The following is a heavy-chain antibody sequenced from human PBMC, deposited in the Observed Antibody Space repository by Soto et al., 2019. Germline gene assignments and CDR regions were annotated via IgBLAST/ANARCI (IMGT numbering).Heavy chain of an antibody. CDR1: GFTFSAYW. CDR3: ASEFGDDLKFFDY. D-gene: IGHD4-17*01. Sequence: PGGSLRLSCAASGFTFSAYWMSWVRQAPGKGLEWVANIRQDGGEKNSVDSVKGRFTISRDNAKNSLYLQMNGLRAEDTAVYYCASEFGDDLKFFDYWGKGTLVTVSS. CDR2: IRQDGGEK. J-gene: IGHJ4*02. V-gene: IGHV3-7*01.